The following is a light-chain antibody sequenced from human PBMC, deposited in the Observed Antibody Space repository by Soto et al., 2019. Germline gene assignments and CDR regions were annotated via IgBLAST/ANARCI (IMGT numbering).Light chain of an antibody. CDR2: DAS. V-gene: IGKV1-5*01. CDR3: QQYETFSGT. Sequence: QMTQSRCTLSATVGYSATATSRASQSVSGWLAWYQQKPGDAPKLLIYDASALPRGVPSRFSGSGSGTKFTLTIASLQPDDFATYYCQQYETFSGTFGPGTKVDIK. CDR1: QSVSGW. J-gene: IGKJ1*01.